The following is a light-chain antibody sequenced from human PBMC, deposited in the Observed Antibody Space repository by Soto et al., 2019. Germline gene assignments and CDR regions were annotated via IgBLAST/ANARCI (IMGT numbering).Light chain of an antibody. CDR1: SSDVGGYNY. CDR3: SSYTSSSLYV. J-gene: IGLJ1*01. Sequence: QSALTQPASVSGSPGQSITISCTGTSSDVGGYNYVSWYQQHAGKAPKLMIYDVSNRPSGVSDRFSGSKSGNTASLTISGLQAEDEAGYYCSSYTSSSLYVFGTGTKLTVL. CDR2: DVS. V-gene: IGLV2-14*01.